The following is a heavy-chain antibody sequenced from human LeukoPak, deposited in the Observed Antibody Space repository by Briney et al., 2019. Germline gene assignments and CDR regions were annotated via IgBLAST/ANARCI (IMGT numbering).Heavy chain of an antibody. CDR3: ARDRISMTTVTTADY. V-gene: IGHV1-2*02. CDR2: INPNSGGT. J-gene: IGHJ4*02. Sequence: RASVKVSCKASGYTFTGYYMHWVRQAPGQGLEWMGWINPNSGGTNYAQKFQGRVTMTRDTSISTAYMELSRLRSDDTAVYYCARDRISMTTVTTADYWGQGTLVTVSS. CDR1: GYTFTGYY. D-gene: IGHD4-17*01.